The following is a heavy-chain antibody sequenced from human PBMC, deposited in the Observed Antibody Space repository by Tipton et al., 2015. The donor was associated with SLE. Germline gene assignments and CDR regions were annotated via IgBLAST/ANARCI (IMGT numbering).Heavy chain of an antibody. J-gene: IGHJ3*01. Sequence: LRLSCNVSVYSISSSHWWGWIRQPPGKGLEWIGHIYYGGTIYYNPSLKSRVTMSIDTSKNQFSLKLSSVTAADTAVYFCTRGPVGSGYYSSSDAFDFWGQGTMVTVSS. D-gene: IGHD3-22*01. CDR2: IYYGGTI. V-gene: IGHV4-28*02. CDR3: TRGPVGSGYYSSSDAFDF. CDR1: VYSISSSHW.